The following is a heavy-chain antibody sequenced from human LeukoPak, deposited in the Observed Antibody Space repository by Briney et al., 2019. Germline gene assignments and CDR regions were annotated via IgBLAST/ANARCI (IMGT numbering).Heavy chain of an antibody. D-gene: IGHD1-26*01. CDR3: ASYSGSYYGFDY. J-gene: IGHJ4*02. CDR2: INSDGSST. Sequence: GGPLRLSCAASGFTFSSYWMHWVRQAPGKGLVWVSRINSDGSSTSYADSVKGRFTISRDNAKNTLYLQMNSLRAEDTAVYYCASYSGSYYGFDYWGQGTLVTVSS. CDR1: GFTFSSYW. V-gene: IGHV3-74*01.